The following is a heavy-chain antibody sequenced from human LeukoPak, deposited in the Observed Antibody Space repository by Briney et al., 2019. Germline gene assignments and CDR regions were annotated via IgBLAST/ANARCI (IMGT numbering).Heavy chain of an antibody. CDR3: AKSPFPWVHYGVDV. Sequence: PGGSLRLSCAASGFTFSSYGMHWVRQAPGKGLEWVAFIRYDGSNKYYADSVKGRFTISRVNSNNTLHLQMNSLIAEDTAVYYCAKSPFPWVHYGVDVWGQGTTVTVSS. CDR2: IRYDGSNK. V-gene: IGHV3-30*02. J-gene: IGHJ6*02. CDR1: GFTFSSYG.